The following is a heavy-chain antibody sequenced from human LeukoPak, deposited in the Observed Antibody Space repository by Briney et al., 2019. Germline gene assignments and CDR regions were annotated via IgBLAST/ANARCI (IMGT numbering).Heavy chain of an antibody. V-gene: IGHV3-23*01. CDR3: AKGWFGGNLHGPHDH. CDR2: ISASGSLT. CDR1: EFTFSNYA. Sequence: PGGSLRLSCAASEFTFSNYAMNWVRQAPGKGLEWVSGISASGSLTYYADSVKGRFTISRDNSKSILFLQMNSLKVEDTAIYYWAKGWFGGNLHGPHDHWGQGTLVTVSS. J-gene: IGHJ4*02. D-gene: IGHD3-10*01.